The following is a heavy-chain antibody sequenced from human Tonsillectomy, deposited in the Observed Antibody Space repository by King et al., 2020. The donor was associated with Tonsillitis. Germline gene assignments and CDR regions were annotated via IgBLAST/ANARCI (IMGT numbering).Heavy chain of an antibody. CDR2: INPNNGGT. Sequence: VQLVESGADVKKPGASVKVSCKASGSTFIGYYVHWVRQAPGQGLEWMGWINPNNGGTIYAQKFQGRVTMSRDTSISTAYMELRRLTSDDTAVYYCARAAVDGYTLRSWGQGTLVTVSS. CDR3: ARAAVDGYTLRS. D-gene: IGHD5-24*01. CDR1: GSTFIGYY. V-gene: IGHV1-2*02. J-gene: IGHJ5*02.